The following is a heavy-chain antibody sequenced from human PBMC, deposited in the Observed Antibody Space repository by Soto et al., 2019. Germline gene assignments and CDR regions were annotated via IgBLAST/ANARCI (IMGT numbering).Heavy chain of an antibody. J-gene: IGHJ4*02. CDR1: GFTFSRYA. D-gene: IGHD1-26*01. CDR3: ARVLGTYSRVGTFDY. Sequence: GGSLRLSCAASGFTFSRYAVHWVRQAPGKGLEWVAVISYDGSNRYYADSVKGRFTISRDNSKNTLYLQMNSLRAEDTAVYYCARVLGTYSRVGTFDYWGQGTLVTVSS. CDR2: ISYDGSNR. V-gene: IGHV3-30-3*01.